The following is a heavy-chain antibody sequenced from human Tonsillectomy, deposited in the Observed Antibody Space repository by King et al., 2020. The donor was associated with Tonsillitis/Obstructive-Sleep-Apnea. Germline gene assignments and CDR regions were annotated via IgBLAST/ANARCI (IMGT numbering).Heavy chain of an antibody. V-gene: IGHV4-31*03. Sequence: VQLQESGPGLVKPSQTLSLTCTFSGGSISRGGYYWSWSRQHPVKGLEWVGYVYYSGSTYYNPSLKSRVTISVDTSKNQFSLKLSSVTAADTAVYYCARDRCSGGSCYPDYWGQGTLVTVSS. CDR2: VYYSGST. CDR1: GGSISRGGYY. J-gene: IGHJ4*02. D-gene: IGHD2-15*01. CDR3: ARDRCSGGSCYPDY.